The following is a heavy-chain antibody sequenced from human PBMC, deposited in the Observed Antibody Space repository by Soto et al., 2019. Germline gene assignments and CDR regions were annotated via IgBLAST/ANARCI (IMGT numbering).Heavy chain of an antibody. CDR1: GGSVRSYD. J-gene: IGHJ4*02. CDR3: ARDSGTTVTPRKTYYSAY. Sequence: SDSLSLTFTGSGGSVRSYDGSWIRQHDGKGLEWIGRIYTSGSTNYNPSLKRRVTMSVDTSKNQFSLKLSSVTAADTAVYYCARDSGTTVTPRKTYYSAYWGQGTLVTVS. D-gene: IGHD4-17*01. V-gene: IGHV4-4*07. CDR2: IYTSGST.